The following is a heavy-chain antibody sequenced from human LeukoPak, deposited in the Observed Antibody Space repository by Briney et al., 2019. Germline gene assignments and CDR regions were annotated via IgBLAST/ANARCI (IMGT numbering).Heavy chain of an antibody. Sequence: GGSLRLSCAVSGFTFSSYSMNWVRQAPGKGLEWVSSISSSSSYIYYADSVKGRFTISRDNAKNSLYLQMNSLRAEDTAVYYCARAGYSSSWYDYYYYYMDVWGKGTTVTVSS. CDR3: ARAGYSSSWYDYYYYYMDV. CDR2: ISSSSSYI. CDR1: GFTFSSYS. D-gene: IGHD6-13*01. J-gene: IGHJ6*03. V-gene: IGHV3-21*01.